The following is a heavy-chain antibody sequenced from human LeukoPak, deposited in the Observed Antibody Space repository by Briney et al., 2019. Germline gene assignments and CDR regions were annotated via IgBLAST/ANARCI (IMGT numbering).Heavy chain of an antibody. D-gene: IGHD4-17*01. J-gene: IGHJ4*02. CDR1: GGSISSCY. Sequence: SETLSLTCTVSGGSISSCYWSWIRQPPGKGLEWIGYIYYSGSTNYNPSLKSRVTISVDTSKNQFSLKLSSVTAADTAVYYCARGIHDYGDYGGWYYFDYWGQGTLVTVSS. CDR2: IYYSGST. V-gene: IGHV4-59*01. CDR3: ARGIHDYGDYGGWYYFDY.